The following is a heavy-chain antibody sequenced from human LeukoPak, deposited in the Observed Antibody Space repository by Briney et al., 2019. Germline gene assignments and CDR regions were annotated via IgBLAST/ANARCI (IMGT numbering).Heavy chain of an antibody. J-gene: IGHJ4*02. CDR2: ISSSGTTI. CDR3: AKDGGTHFDH. V-gene: IGHV3-48*01. Sequence: GGSLRLSCAASGFTFRTSGMNWVRQAPGKGLEWVPYISSSGTTISYAQSVKGRFTITRDNAQNSLTLHMNTLRADDTAVYYCAKDGGTHFDHWGQGTLVTVSS. CDR1: GFTFRTSG. D-gene: IGHD1-26*01.